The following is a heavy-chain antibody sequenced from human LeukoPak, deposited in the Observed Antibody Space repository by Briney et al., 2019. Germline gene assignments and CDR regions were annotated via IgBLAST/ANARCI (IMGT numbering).Heavy chain of an antibody. J-gene: IGHJ3*02. CDR3: AREGSSTYGAFDI. V-gene: IGHV3-21*01. CDR1: EDFIISTYW. Sequence: PSETLSLTCAVSEDFIISTYWWSWVRQPPGKGLEWVSSISSSSSYIYYADSVKGRFTISRDNAKNSLYLQMNSLRAEDTAVYYCAREGSSTYGAFDIWGQGIMVTLSS. D-gene: IGHD2/OR15-2a*01. CDR2: ISSSSSYI.